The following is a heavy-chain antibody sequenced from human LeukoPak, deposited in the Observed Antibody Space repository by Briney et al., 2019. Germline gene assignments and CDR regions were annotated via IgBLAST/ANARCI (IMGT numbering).Heavy chain of an antibody. D-gene: IGHD3-22*01. CDR3: AKGRQINYYDSSGYGYYFDY. CDR1: GFTFSSYA. V-gene: IGHV3-23*01. Sequence: AGGSLRLSCAASGFTFSSYAMSWVRQAPGKGLEWVSAISGSRGSTYYADSVKGRFTISRDNSKNTLYLQMNSLRAEDTAVYYCAKGRQINYYDSSGYGYYFDYWGQGTLVTVSS. J-gene: IGHJ4*02. CDR2: ISGSRGST.